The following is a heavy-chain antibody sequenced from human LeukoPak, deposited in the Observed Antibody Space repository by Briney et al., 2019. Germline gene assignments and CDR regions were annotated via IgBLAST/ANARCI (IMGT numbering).Heavy chain of an antibody. Sequence: TSVKVSCKAAGYAFTSYYMHWVRQAPGQGLEWMGIINPSGGSTSYAQKSQGRVTMTRDTSTSTVYMELSSLRSEDTAVYYCARERDIVVVPAAIHSWFDPWGQGTLVTVSS. CDR3: ARERDIVVVPAAIHSWFDP. J-gene: IGHJ5*02. V-gene: IGHV1-46*01. CDR2: INPSGGST. D-gene: IGHD2-2*02. CDR1: GYAFTSYY.